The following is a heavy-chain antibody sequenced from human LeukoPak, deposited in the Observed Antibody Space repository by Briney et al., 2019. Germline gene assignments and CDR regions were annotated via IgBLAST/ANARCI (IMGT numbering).Heavy chain of an antibody. CDR3: ARGGRFWVF. J-gene: IGHJ4*02. V-gene: IGHV4-59*01. CDR1: GGSISSYY. D-gene: IGHD3-3*01. CDR2: VSYSGST. Sequence: TSSETLSLTCNVPGGSISSYYWSWLRQPPGEGLEWIAYVSYSGSTNHNPSLRSRVTISVDTSKNQFSLKMNSVTAADTAVYYCARGGRFWVFWGQGTLVTVSS.